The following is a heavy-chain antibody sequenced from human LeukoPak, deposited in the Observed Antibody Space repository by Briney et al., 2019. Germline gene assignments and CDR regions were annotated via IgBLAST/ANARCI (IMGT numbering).Heavy chain of an antibody. CDR3: ARAWGYAFDI. V-gene: IGHV3-74*01. CDR1: GFTFSSYW. D-gene: IGHD7-27*01. CDR2: INTDGSIT. Sequence: GGSLRLSCAASGFTFSSYWMHWVRQAPGKGLVWVSYINTDGSITRSADSVKGRFTISRDNAKNTLYLQIDSLRAEDTAVYYCARAWGYAFDIWGQGTMVTVSS. J-gene: IGHJ3*02.